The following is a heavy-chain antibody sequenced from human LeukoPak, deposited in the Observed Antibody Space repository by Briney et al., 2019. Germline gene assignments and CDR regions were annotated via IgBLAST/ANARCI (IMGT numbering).Heavy chain of an antibody. D-gene: IGHD2-21*02. J-gene: IGHJ2*01. Sequence: ASVKVSCKPSGYTFTGYYMHWVRQAPGQGLEWMGRINPNSGATNYAQKFQGRVTMTRDTTISTAYMELTTLRSDDTAVYYCAKSIEYCGADCYGYFDLWGRGTLVTVSS. CDR3: AKSIEYCGADCYGYFDL. CDR1: GYTFTGYY. CDR2: INPNSGAT. V-gene: IGHV1-2*06.